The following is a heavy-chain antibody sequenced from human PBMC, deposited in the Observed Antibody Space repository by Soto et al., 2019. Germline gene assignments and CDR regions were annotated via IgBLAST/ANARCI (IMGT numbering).Heavy chain of an antibody. D-gene: IGHD5-12*01. J-gene: IGHJ4*02. CDR2: IGPESGAT. CDR3: GRGRSGQIVVFY. V-gene: IGHV1-2*02. CDR1: GYTFTGHY. Sequence: ASVKVSCKASGYTFTGHYIHWVRQAPEQGPEWMGEIGPESGATRYAQKFQGRVTMTMDMSITTVYMELSNLSPDDTAVYYCGRGRSGQIVVFYWGQGAPVTVSS.